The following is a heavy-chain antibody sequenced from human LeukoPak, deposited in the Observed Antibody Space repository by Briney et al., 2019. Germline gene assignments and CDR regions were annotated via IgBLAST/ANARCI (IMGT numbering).Heavy chain of an antibody. CDR2: IRYDGSDE. J-gene: IGHJ5*02. Sequence: GGSLRLSCAASGFTFSSYGMHWVRQAPGKGLEWVAFIRYDGSDEYYAASVKGRFTISGDKDKNTLYLQMNSLRVEDTAVYYCAKTAAPGRDNNWFDLWGQGALVTVSS. D-gene: IGHD6-13*01. CDR1: GFTFSSYG. V-gene: IGHV3-30*02. CDR3: AKTAAPGRDNNWFDL.